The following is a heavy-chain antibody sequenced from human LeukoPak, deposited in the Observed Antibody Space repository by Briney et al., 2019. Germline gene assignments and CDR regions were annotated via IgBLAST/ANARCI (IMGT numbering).Heavy chain of an antibody. J-gene: IGHJ4*02. CDR2: ISGSGDST. D-gene: IGHD5-12*01. CDR1: GFTFSSYA. V-gene: IGHV3-23*01. CDR3: AKNLPRYGGYDH. Sequence: GGSLRLSCAASGFTFSSYAMSWVRQSPGKGLEWVSIISGSGDSTYYADSVKGRFTISRDSSKNTLFLQLNSLRADDTAVYYCAKNLPRYGGYDHWGQGTLVTVSS.